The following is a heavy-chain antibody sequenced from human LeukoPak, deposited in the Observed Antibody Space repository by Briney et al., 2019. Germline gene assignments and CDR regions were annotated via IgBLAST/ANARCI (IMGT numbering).Heavy chain of an antibody. CDR2: IYYSGST. D-gene: IGHD4-17*01. CDR3: ARQVGYGDNFDY. CDR1: GGPISSYY. Sequence: PSETLSLTCTVSGGPISSYYWSWIRQPPGKGLEWIGYIYYSGSTNYNPSLKSRVTISVDTSKNQFSLKLSSVTAADTAVYYCARQVGYGDNFDYWAREPWSPSPQ. V-gene: IGHV4-59*08. J-gene: IGHJ4*02.